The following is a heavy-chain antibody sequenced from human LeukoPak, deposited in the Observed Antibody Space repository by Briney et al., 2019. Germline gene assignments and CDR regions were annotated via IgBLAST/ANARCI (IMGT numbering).Heavy chain of an antibody. D-gene: IGHD6-19*01. CDR2: ISSSGSTI. J-gene: IGHJ6*03. CDR1: GFTFSDYY. Sequence: PGGSLRLSCAASGFTFSDYYMSWILQAPGKGLEWVSYISSSGSTIYYADSVKGRFTISRDNAKNSLYLQMNSLRAEDTAVYYCAKDEGGGNSSGWYYWVYYYYMDVWGKGTTVTISS. V-gene: IGHV3-11*01. CDR3: AKDEGGGNSSGWYYWVYYYYMDV.